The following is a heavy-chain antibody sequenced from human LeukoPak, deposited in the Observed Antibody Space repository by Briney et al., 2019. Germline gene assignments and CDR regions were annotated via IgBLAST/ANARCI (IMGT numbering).Heavy chain of an antibody. V-gene: IGHV3-74*01. J-gene: IGHJ4*02. CDR1: GFTFSSYW. Sequence: PGGSLRLSCAASGFTFSSYWMHWVRQAPGKGLVWVSRINTEGSSTIYADSVKGRFTISRDNAKNTLYLQMNSLRAEDTAVYYCARDGFGYSYGPDFDYWGQGTLVTVSS. CDR3: ARDGFGYSYGPDFDY. D-gene: IGHD5-18*01. CDR2: INTEGSST.